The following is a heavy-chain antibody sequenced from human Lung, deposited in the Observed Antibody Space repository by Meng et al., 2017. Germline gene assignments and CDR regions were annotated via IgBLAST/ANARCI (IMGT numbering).Heavy chain of an antibody. CDR1: GFTFSNAW. CDR3: TGHIDY. CDR2: MKSNVDGGTV. V-gene: IGHV3-15*01. J-gene: IGHJ4*01. Sequence: EVPLVESGGGLVKPGGSLSLSCAGSGFTFSNAWMTWVRQAPGKGLEWIGRMKSNVDGGTVDYAAALKGRFFISRDDSKNMFYLQMNSLKSEDTAVYYCTGHIDYWGHGTLVTVSS.